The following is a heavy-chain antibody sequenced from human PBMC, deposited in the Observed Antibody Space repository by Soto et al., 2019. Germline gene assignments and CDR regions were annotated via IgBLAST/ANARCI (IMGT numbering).Heavy chain of an antibody. CDR2: INHSGST. J-gene: IGHJ6*02. V-gene: IGHV4-39*07. D-gene: IGHD6-6*01. CDR3: ASEVGAARRGYYGMDV. CDR1: GGSISSGGYY. Sequence: SETLSLTCTVSGGSISSGGYYWSWIRQPPGKGLEWIGEINHSGSTNYNPSLKSRVTISVDTSKNQFSLKLSSVTAADTAVYYCASEVGAARRGYYGMDVWGQGTTVTVSS.